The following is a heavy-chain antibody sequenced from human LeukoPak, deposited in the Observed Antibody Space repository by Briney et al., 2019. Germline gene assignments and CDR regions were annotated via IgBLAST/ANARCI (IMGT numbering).Heavy chain of an antibody. D-gene: IGHD2-8*02. CDR2: ISHYRTVD. CDR3: ARDPGTGFLGYYFAY. J-gene: IGHJ4*02. Sequence: GGSLRLSCAVSGVTLSHSRMHWVRQARGKGVEWVAFISHYRTVDYSPASVTRRFTISTDNSKNTLYLQMNSLRAEDTAVSYCARDPGTGFLGYYFAYWGQGTLVTVSS. V-gene: IGHV3-30-3*01. CDR1: GVTLSHSR.